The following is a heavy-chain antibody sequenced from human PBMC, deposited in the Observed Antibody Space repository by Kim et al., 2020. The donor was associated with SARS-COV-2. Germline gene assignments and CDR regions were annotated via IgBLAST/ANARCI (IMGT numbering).Heavy chain of an antibody. Sequence: ANDAQKFQGRVTITADKSTSTAYMELSSLRSEDTAVYYCARVGYNWNYDYWGQGTLVTVSS. J-gene: IGHJ4*02. CDR2: A. V-gene: IGHV1-69*04. D-gene: IGHD1-20*01. CDR3: ARVGYNWNYDY.